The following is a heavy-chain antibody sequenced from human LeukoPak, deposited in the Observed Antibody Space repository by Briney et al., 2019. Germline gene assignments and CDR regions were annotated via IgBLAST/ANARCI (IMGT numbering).Heavy chain of an antibody. J-gene: IGHJ5*02. D-gene: IGHD2-21*02. CDR2: IYYSQST. CDR1: GVSISSSSYY. CDR3: ARGLLFSWFDP. V-gene: IGHV4-39*07. Sequence: SETLSLTCTVSGVSISSSSYYWGWIRQPPGKGLEWIGSIYYSQSTYYSPSLRSRVTISVDTSKTQFSLKLSSLTAADTAVYYCARGLLFSWFDPWGQGTLVTVSS.